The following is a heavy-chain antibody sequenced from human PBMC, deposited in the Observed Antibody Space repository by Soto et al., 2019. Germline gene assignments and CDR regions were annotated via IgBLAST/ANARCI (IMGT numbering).Heavy chain of an antibody. Sequence: QVQLVQSGAEVRKPGASVNISCRASGFSFSDNLINWVRQAPGQSLEWMGWINPDNGNTRSSQTFQGRVSISRHSSLSIAYGEVSDLTSGDTAVYYCARDILSVGPRANDAFDVWGQGTRVTVSS. J-gene: IGHJ3*01. D-gene: IGHD2-8*02. CDR3: ARDILSVGPRANDAFDV. V-gene: IGHV1-3*01. CDR1: GFSFSDNL. CDR2: INPDNGNT.